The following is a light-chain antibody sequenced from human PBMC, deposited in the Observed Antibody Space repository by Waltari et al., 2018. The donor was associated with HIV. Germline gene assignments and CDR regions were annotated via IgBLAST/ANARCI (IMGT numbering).Light chain of an antibody. CDR2: DAS. J-gene: IGKJ1*01. CDR3: QQYKYWPET. V-gene: IGKV3D-15*01. Sequence: EVVLTQAPSTLSVSLGEGASLSCRASQNITNKLGWYQQKAGQAPRLLIYDASRRATAIPDRFSGSGSGTEFNLTISRLVFEDVAVYVCQQYKYWPETFGQGTKVENK. CDR1: QNITNK.